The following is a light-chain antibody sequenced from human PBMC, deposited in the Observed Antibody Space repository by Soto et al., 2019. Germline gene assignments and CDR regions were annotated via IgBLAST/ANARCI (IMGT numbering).Light chain of an antibody. V-gene: IGLV2-14*01. Sequence: QSALTQPASVSGSPGQSITISCTGTSSDVGNYNYVSWYQQRPGKAPTLMIYDVSNRPSGVSNRFSASKSGNTASLTISGLQAEDEADYYCSSYTSTSSLVFGGGNKLTVL. CDR3: SSYTSTSSLV. J-gene: IGLJ2*01. CDR1: SSDVGNYNY. CDR2: DVS.